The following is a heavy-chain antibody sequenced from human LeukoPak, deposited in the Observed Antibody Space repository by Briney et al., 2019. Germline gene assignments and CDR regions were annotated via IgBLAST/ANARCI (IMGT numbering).Heavy chain of an antibody. CDR1: GFTFDDYA. J-gene: IGHJ4*02. CDR3: VKDRSGWFGSFNY. CDR2: ISWNSGSV. Sequence: GGSLRLSCAASGFTFDDYAMHWVRRAPGKGLEWVSGISWNSGSVAYADSVKGRFTISRDNAKNSLYLQMDSLRVEDTGIYYCVKDRSGWFGSFNYWGQGALVTVSS. V-gene: IGHV3-9*01. D-gene: IGHD6-19*01.